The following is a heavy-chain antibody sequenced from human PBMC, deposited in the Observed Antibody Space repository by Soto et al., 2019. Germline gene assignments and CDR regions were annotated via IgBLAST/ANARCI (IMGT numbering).Heavy chain of an antibody. J-gene: IGHJ4*02. V-gene: IGHV1-69*01. CDR2: IIPIFGTA. CDR3: ARGKRGGSLTGPSYYFDY. D-gene: IGHD1-26*01. Sequence: QVQLVQSGAEVKKPGSSVKVSCKASGGTFSSYAISWVRQAPGQGLEWMGGIIPIFGTANYAQKFQGRVTITADESTSTAYMELSSLRSEDTAVYYCARGKRGGSLTGPSYYFDYWGQGTLVTVSS. CDR1: GGTFSSYA.